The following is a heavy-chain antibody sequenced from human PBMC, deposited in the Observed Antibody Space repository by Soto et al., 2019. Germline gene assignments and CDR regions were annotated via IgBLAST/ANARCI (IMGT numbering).Heavy chain of an antibody. CDR3: ARVSSSIVVVPDYGMDV. J-gene: IGHJ6*02. V-gene: IGHV1-18*04. CDR1: GYTFISHG. CDR2: ISVKNGNT. D-gene: IGHD2-2*01. Sequence: ASVKVSCKASGYTFISHGITWVRQAPGQGLEWMGWISVKNGNTKYAQKVQDRVTMTTDTSTSTAYLEVRSLRSDDTAVYYCARVSSSIVVVPDYGMDVWGQGTAVTVSS.